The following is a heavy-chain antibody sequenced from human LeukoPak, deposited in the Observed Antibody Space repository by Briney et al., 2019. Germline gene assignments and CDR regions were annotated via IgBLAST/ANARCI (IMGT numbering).Heavy chain of an antibody. CDR1: GFTFSSYE. CDR3: ARTRRELGDRESLDY. V-gene: IGHV3-48*03. J-gene: IGHJ4*02. CDR2: ISSSGSTI. Sequence: GGSLRLSCAASGFTFSSYEMNWVRQAPGKGLEWVSYISSSGSTIYYADSVKGRFTISRGNAKNSLYLQMNSLRAEDTAVYYCARTRRELGDRESLDYWGQGTLVTVSS. D-gene: IGHD3-10*01.